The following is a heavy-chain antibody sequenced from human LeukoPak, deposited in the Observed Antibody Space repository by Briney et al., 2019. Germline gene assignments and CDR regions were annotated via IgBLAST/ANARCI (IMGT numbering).Heavy chain of an antibody. CDR1: EFTLSSYE. J-gene: IGHJ6*02. V-gene: IGHV3-48*03. CDR3: ARDTDDYEIPVAMDV. D-gene: IGHD4-17*01. CDR2: ISSSGATI. Sequence: GGSLRLSCAASEFTLSSYEINWVRQAPGRGLEWLSYISSSGATIKYADSVMGRFTISRDNAKNSLYLQMNSLRAEDTAVYFCARDTDDYEIPVAMDVWGQGTTVTVSS.